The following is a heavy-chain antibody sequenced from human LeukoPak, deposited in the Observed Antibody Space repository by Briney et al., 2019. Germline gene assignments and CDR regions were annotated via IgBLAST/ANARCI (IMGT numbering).Heavy chain of an antibody. V-gene: IGHV4-4*07. J-gene: IGHJ4*02. CDR2: IYTSGST. CDR1: GGSISSYY. Sequence: SETLSLTCNVSGGSISSYYWSWIRQPAGKGLEWIGRIYTSGSTNYNPSLKSRVTMSVDTSKNQFSLKLSSVTAADTAVYYCARDVYYHDSSGYSRFDYWGQGTLVTVSS. D-gene: IGHD3-22*01. CDR3: ARDVYYHDSSGYSRFDY.